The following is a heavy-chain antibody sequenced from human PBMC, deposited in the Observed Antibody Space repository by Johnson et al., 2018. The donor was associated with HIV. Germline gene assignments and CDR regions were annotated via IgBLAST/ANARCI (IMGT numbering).Heavy chain of an antibody. CDR2: ISRSGSTI. J-gene: IGHJ3*02. Sequence: QMQLVESGGGLVKPGGSLRLSCAASGFTFSDDYMSWIRQAPGKGLEWVSYISRSGSTIYYADSVKGRFTISRDNAKNSLYLQMNSLRAEDTAVYYCARDHSGYDSVTAAFDIWGQGTMVTVSS. CDR3: ARDHSGYDSVTAAFDI. V-gene: IGHV3-11*04. CDR1: GFTFSDDY. D-gene: IGHD5-12*01.